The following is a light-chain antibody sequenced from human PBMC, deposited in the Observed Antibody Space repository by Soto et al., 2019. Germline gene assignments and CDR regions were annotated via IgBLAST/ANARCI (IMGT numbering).Light chain of an antibody. Sequence: DIQMTQSPSTLSASVGDRVTITCRASQSISSWLAWYQQKPGKAPKLLIYKAFSLESGVPSRFSGSGSGTEFTLTISSLQPDDFATDYCQQYNSYSWTFGQGTKVDIK. CDR1: QSISSW. V-gene: IGKV1-5*03. CDR3: QQYNSYSWT. J-gene: IGKJ1*01. CDR2: KAF.